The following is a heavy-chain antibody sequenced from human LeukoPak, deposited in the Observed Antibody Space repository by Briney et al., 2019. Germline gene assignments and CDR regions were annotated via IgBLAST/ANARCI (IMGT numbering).Heavy chain of an antibody. Sequence: PSETLSLTCTVAGGSISSYYWSWIRQPPGKGLEWIGYIYYSGSTNYNPSLKSRVTISVDTSKNQFSLKLSSVTAADTAVYYCARHMGEDIVLMVYAFDYWGQGTLVTVS. D-gene: IGHD2-8*01. J-gene: IGHJ4*02. CDR1: GGSISSYY. CDR2: IYYSGST. V-gene: IGHV4-59*08. CDR3: ARHMGEDIVLMVYAFDY.